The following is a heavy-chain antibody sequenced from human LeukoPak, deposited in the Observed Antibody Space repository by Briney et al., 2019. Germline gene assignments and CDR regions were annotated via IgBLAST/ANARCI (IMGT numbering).Heavy chain of an antibody. CDR2: IYTSGST. CDR3: ARDQAGMDV. V-gene: IGHV4-4*07. J-gene: IGHJ6*04. Sequence: GLEWIGRIYTSGSTNYNPSLKSRVTMSVDTSKNQFSLKLSSVTAADTAVYYCARDQAGMDVWGKGTTVTVSS.